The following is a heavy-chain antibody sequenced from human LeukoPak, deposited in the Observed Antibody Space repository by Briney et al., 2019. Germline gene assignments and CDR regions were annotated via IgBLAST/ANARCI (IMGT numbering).Heavy chain of an antibody. D-gene: IGHD3-16*01. Sequence: ASVKVSCKASGYKFTDDYMHWVRQAPGQGLEFMGWINPDSGFTNYAQRCKGRVTITRDTSISTAYLEVRSLTSDDTAVYYCAPTAEAYTSWWKVWGQGTLVTVSS. CDR2: INPDSGFT. V-gene: IGHV1-2*02. CDR3: APTAEAYTSWWKV. J-gene: IGHJ4*02. CDR1: GYKFTDDY.